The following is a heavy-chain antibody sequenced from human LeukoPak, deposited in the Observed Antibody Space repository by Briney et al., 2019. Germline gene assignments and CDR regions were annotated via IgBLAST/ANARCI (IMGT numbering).Heavy chain of an antibody. D-gene: IGHD1-26*01. Sequence: PSETLSLTCTVSGGSISSGSYYWSWIRQPAGKGLEWIGRIYTSGSTNYSPSPKSRVTISVDTSKNQFSLKLSSVTAADTAVYYCARDPRGRWELLPWGQGTLVTVSS. CDR3: ARDPRGRWELLP. V-gene: IGHV4-61*02. CDR2: IYTSGST. J-gene: IGHJ5*02. CDR1: GGSISSGSYY.